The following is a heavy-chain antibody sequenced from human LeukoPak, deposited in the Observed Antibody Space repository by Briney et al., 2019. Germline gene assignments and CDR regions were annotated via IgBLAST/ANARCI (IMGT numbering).Heavy chain of an antibody. CDR3: ARDDYGDYGAHFDY. Sequence: GGSLRLSCAASGFTFSSYSMNWVRQAPGKGLEWVSSISSSSSYIYYADSVKGRFTISRDNAENSLYLQMNSLRAEDTAVYYCARDDYGDYGAHFDYWGQGTLVTVSS. D-gene: IGHD4-17*01. CDR2: ISSSSSYI. V-gene: IGHV3-21*01. J-gene: IGHJ4*02. CDR1: GFTFSSYS.